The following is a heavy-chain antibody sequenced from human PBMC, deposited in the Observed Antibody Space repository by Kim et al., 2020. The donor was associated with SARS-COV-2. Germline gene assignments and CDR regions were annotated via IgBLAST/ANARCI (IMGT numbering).Heavy chain of an antibody. CDR1: GGSISSYY. CDR3: ARSNRRSGDYGWYFDL. V-gene: IGHV4-59*13. J-gene: IGHJ2*01. CDR2: IYYSGST. Sequence: SETLSLTCTVSGGSISSYYWSWIRQPPGKGLEWIGYIYYSGSTNYNPSLKSRVTISVDTSKNQFSLKLSSVTAADTAVYYCARSNRRSGDYGWYFDLWGRGTLVTVSS. D-gene: IGHD4-17*01.